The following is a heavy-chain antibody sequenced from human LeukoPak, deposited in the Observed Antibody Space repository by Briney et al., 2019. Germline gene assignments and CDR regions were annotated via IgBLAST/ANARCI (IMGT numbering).Heavy chain of an antibody. Sequence: GGSLRLSCAASGFTFSNYWMSWVRQAPGKGLEWVANIEFDGNDKFYVDSVKGRFTISRDNAKNLLYLQMSSLRAEDTAVYFCAKERNLEIAVAGTIFDYWGQGTLVTVSS. CDR2: IEFDGNDK. CDR1: GFTFSNYW. V-gene: IGHV3-7*01. CDR3: AKERNLEIAVAGTIFDY. D-gene: IGHD6-19*01. J-gene: IGHJ4*02.